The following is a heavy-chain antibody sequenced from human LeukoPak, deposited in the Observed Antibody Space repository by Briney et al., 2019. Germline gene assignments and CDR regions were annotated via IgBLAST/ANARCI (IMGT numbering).Heavy chain of an antibody. CDR1: GYTFTGYY. CDR3: ARTHSCSGGSCYAHEIDY. CDR2: INPNSGGT. Sequence: ASVKVSCKASGYTFTGYYMHWVRQAPGQGLEWMGWINPNSGGTNYAQKSQGRVTMTRDTSISTAYMELSRLRSDDTAVYYCARTHSCSGGSCYAHEIDYWGQGTLVTVSS. D-gene: IGHD2-15*01. V-gene: IGHV1-2*02. J-gene: IGHJ4*02.